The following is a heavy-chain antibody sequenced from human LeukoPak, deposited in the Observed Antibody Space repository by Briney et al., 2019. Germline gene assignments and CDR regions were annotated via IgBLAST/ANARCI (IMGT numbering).Heavy chain of an antibody. Sequence: SVKVSCNASGGTFSSYAISWVRQAPGQGLEWMGGIIPTFGTANYAQKFQGRVTITKDESTSTAYMELSSLRSEDTAVYYCARSLPAAIRGNWFDPWGQGTLVTVSS. V-gene: IGHV1-69*05. CDR3: ARSLPAAIRGNWFDP. J-gene: IGHJ5*02. CDR1: GGTFSSYA. D-gene: IGHD2-2*02. CDR2: IIPTFGTA.